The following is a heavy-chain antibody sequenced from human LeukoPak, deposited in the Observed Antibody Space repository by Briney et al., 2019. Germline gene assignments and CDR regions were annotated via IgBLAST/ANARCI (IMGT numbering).Heavy chain of an antibody. V-gene: IGHV4-38-2*02. J-gene: IGHJ4*02. D-gene: IGHD2-2*01. CDR3: AREDYCSSTSCSDY. CDR1: GYSISSGYY. CDR2: IYHSGST. Sequence: SETLSLTCTVSGYSISSGYYWGWIRQPPGKRLEWIGSIYHSGSTYYNPSLKSRVTMSVDTSKNQFSLKLSSVTAADTAVYYCAREDYCSSTSCSDYWGQGTLVTVSS.